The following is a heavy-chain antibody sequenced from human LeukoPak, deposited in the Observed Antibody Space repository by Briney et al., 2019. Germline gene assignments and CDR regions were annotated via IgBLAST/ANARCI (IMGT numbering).Heavy chain of an antibody. CDR1: GFTFSSYW. CDR3: ARGGYTYGVRPF. CDR2: IKQDGSDK. Sequence: GGSLRLSCAASGFTFSSYWMSWVREAPGKGLEWVANIKQDGSDKYYVDPVKGRFTISRDNAKNSLYLQMNSLRAEDTAVYYCARGGYTYGVRPFWDQGTLVTVSS. D-gene: IGHD5-18*01. V-gene: IGHV3-7*01. J-gene: IGHJ4*02.